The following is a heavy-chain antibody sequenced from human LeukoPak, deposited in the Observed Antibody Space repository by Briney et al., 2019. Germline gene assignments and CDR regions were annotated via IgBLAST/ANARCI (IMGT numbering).Heavy chain of an antibody. J-gene: IGHJ6*02. D-gene: IGHD1-26*01. CDR1: GFTFSSYW. Sequence: GGSLRLSCGVSGFTFSSYWMSWVRQAPGKGLEWVANIKQDGSEKYYVDSVKGRFTISRDNAKNSLYLQMNSLRAEDTAVYYCARDLVGATDYYYGMDVWGQGTTVTVSS. V-gene: IGHV3-7*03. CDR2: IKQDGSEK. CDR3: ARDLVGATDYYYGMDV.